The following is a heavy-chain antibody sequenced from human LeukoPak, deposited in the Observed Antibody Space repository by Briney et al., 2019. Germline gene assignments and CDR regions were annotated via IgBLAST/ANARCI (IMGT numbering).Heavy chain of an antibody. Sequence: SSETLSLTCAVYGGSFSGYYWSWIRQPPGKGLEWIGEINHSGSTNHNPSLKSRVTISVDTSKNQFSLKLSSVTAADTAVYYCVRDLGHYGSDTFDFWGQGTMVTVSS. J-gene: IGHJ3*01. D-gene: IGHD3-10*01. V-gene: IGHV4-34*01. CDR3: VRDLGHYGSDTFDF. CDR2: INHSGST. CDR1: GGSFSGYY.